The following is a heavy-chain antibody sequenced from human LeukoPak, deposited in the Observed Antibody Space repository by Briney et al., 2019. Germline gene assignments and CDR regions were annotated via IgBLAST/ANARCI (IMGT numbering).Heavy chain of an antibody. V-gene: IGHV3-21*01. Sequence: GGSLRLSCAASGFTFSSYSMNWVRQAPGKGLEWVSSISSSSSYIYYADSVKGRFTISRDNAKNSLYLKMNSLRAEDTAVYYCAREGYNWKANRDAFDIWGQGTMVTVSS. CDR1: GFTFSSYS. J-gene: IGHJ3*02. CDR2: ISSSSSYI. D-gene: IGHD1-20*01. CDR3: AREGYNWKANRDAFDI.